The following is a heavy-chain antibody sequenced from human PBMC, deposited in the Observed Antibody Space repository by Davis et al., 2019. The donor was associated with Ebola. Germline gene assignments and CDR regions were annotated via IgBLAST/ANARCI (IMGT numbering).Heavy chain of an antibody. Sequence: ASVQVSCKASGYTFTSYYMHWVRQAPGQGLEWMGIINPSGGSTSYAQKFQGRVTMTRDTSTSTVYMELSSLRSEDTAVYYCAREIIVVVVAAHSGDYYYGMDVWGKGTTVTVSS. V-gene: IGHV1-46*01. CDR2: INPSGGST. CDR3: AREIIVVVVAAHSGDYYYGMDV. J-gene: IGHJ6*04. D-gene: IGHD2-15*01. CDR1: GYTFTSYY.